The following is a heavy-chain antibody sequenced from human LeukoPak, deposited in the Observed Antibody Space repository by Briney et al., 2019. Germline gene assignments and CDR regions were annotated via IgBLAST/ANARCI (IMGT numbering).Heavy chain of an antibody. J-gene: IGHJ4*02. CDR3: ARGWNYYYFDY. V-gene: IGHV3-48*04. Sequence: GGSLRLSCAASGFTFSSSTMNWVRQAPGKGVEWVSYISSGSSTISYADSVKGRFTISRDNAKNSLYLQMNSLRAEDTAVYYCARGWNYYYFDYWGQGTLVTVSS. D-gene: IGHD3-10*01. CDR1: GFTFSSST. CDR2: ISSGSSTI.